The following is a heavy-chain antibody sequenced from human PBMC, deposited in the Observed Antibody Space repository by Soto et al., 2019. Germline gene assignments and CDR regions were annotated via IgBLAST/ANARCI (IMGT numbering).Heavy chain of an antibody. CDR1: GFTFSDYY. Sequence: QVQLVESGGGLVKPGGSLRLSCAASGFTFSDYYMTWFRQAPGKGLEWLSCISTTGSYTNYADSVKGRFTISRDNAENSLYQQMDSLRGEDTAVYYCARIVGARLNDYWGQGTLVTVS. CDR2: ISTTGSYT. V-gene: IGHV3-11*05. J-gene: IGHJ4*02. D-gene: IGHD1-26*01. CDR3: ARIVGARLNDY.